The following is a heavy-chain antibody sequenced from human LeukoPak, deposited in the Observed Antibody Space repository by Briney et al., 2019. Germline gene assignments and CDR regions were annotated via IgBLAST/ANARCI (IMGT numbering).Heavy chain of an antibody. D-gene: IGHD2-15*01. Sequence: SETLSLTCTVSGGSISSYYWSWIRQPPGKGLEWIGYIYYSGSTYYNPSLKSRVTISVDRSKNQFSLKLSSVTAADTAVYYCARDAPGGYSSWGQGTMVTVSS. J-gene: IGHJ3*01. V-gene: IGHV4-59*12. CDR2: IYYSGST. CDR1: GGSISSYY. CDR3: ARDAPGGYSS.